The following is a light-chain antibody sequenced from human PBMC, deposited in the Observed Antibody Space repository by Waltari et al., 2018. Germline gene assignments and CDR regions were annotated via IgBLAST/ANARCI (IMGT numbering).Light chain of an antibody. CDR3: QQYNNWYS. Sequence: VMTQSPGTRSVSPGETATLSCRASLGVRSNLAWYQQKPGQAPRLLIYGASTRATGTPARFSGSGSGTEFTLTISSLQSEDVALYYCQQYNNWYSFGQGTKLEIK. J-gene: IGKJ2*03. V-gene: IGKV3-15*01. CDR1: LGVRSN. CDR2: GAS.